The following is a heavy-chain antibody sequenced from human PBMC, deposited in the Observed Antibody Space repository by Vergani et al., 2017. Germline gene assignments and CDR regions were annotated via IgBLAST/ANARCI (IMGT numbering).Heavy chain of an antibody. V-gene: IGHV3-21*01. CDR2: ISNSSSYI. CDR3: ARXLNTIFGVTNYYYYMDV. Sequence: EVQLVESGGGLVKPGGSLRLSCAASGFTFSSYSMNWVRQAPGKGLEWVSSISNSSSYIYYADSVKGRFTISRDNAKNSLYLQMNSLRAEDTAVYYCARXLNTIFGVTNYYYYMDVWGKGTTVTVSS. CDR1: GFTFSSYS. D-gene: IGHD3-3*01. J-gene: IGHJ6*03.